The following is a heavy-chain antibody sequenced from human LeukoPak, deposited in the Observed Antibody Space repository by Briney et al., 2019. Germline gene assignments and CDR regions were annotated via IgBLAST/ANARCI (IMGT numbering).Heavy chain of an antibody. CDR2: INPSDDST. J-gene: IGHJ4*02. CDR3: ARAYYESSAYRHAVYFDY. CDR1: GFTFSSYG. D-gene: IGHD3-22*01. Sequence: GGSLRLSCAASGFTFSSYGMHWVRQAPGQGLEWMGIINPSDDSTRYAQKFQGRVTMTKDTSTNTVYMHLSSLSSDDTAVYYCARAYYESSAYRHAVYFDYWGQGTLVTVSS. V-gene: IGHV1-46*01.